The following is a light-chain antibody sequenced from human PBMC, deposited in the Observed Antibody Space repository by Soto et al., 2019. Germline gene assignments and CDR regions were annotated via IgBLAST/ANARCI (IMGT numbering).Light chain of an antibody. CDR3: QHIAT. V-gene: IGKV1-5*03. CDR1: QSISAS. Sequence: DIQMTQSPSTLSASVGDRVTITCRASQSISASLAWYQQKPGKHPKPLINKASSLETGVPSRFSGSGSGTEFTLTNSSLLPEDFAHYFCQHIATFGQGTKVEIK. J-gene: IGKJ1*01. CDR2: KAS.